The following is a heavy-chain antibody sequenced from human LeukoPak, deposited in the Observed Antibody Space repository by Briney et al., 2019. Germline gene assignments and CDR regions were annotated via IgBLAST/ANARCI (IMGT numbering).Heavy chain of an antibody. D-gene: IGHD5-18*01. CDR1: GISFSSYA. V-gene: IGHV3-23*01. J-gene: IGHJ4*02. CDR3: ASRIQVWLQLDY. Sequence: PGGSLRLSCAVSGISFSSYAMTWVRQAPGKGLEWVSSISGSGDYTNYADSVKGRFTISRDNSKNTLFLQMNTLRAEDTAVYFCASRIQVWLQLDYWGQGTLVTVSS. CDR2: ISGSGDYT.